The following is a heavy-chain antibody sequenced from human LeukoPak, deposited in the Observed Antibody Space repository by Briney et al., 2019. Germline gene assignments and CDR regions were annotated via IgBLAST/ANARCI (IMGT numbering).Heavy chain of an antibody. V-gene: IGHV3-23*01. CDR3: AKAVSLRYYFDH. J-gene: IGHJ4*02. CDR2: ISGSGGST. CDR1: GVIFSSYG. Sequence: GGSLRLSCAVSGVIFSSYGMSWVRQAPGKGLEWVSAISGSGGSTYYADSVKGRFTISRDNSKKTLYLQLNSLRAEDTAVYYCAKAVSLRYYFDHWGQGTLVTVSS. D-gene: IGHD3-16*01.